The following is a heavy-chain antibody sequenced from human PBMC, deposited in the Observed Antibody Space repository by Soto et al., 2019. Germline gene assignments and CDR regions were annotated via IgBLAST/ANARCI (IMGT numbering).Heavy chain of an antibody. CDR1: GYTFTSYD. Sequence: QVQLVQSGADVKKPVASVKVSCKASGYTFTSYDINWVRQATGQGLEWMGWMNPNSGNTGYAQKFQCRFTMTRNTSISTAYMELSSLRSEDTAVYYCERVAVEQWLVWVNYWGQGTLVTVSS. J-gene: IGHJ4*02. D-gene: IGHD6-19*01. CDR3: ERVAVEQWLVWVNY. V-gene: IGHV1-8*01. CDR2: MNPNSGNT.